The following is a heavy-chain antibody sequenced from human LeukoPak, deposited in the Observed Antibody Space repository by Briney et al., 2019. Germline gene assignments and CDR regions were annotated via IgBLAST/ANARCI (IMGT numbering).Heavy chain of an antibody. CDR3: AREMNYDDYRTSDY. CDR2: IDSNSGGT. J-gene: IGHJ4*02. CDR1: GYTFIGYY. V-gene: IGHV1-2*02. Sequence: ASVMISCKTSGYTFIGYYMHWVRQAPGQGFEWMGRIDSNSGGTNYAQNFQVRVTMTRDTSISTVYMELISLRSDDTAVYYCAREMNYDDYRTSDYWGQGALAAVSS. D-gene: IGHD4-17*01.